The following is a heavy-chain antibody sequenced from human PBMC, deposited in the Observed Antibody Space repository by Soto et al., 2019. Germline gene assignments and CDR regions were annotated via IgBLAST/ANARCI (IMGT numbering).Heavy chain of an antibody. Sequence: SQTLSVTCVISGDSVSSNSAAWNWIRQSPSRGLEWLGRTYYRSKWYNDYAVSVKSRITINPDTSKNQFSLQLNSVTPEDTAVYYCARGHGKWSITMVRGVIHKSYYYYMDVWGKGTTVTVSS. CDR2: TYYRSKWYN. CDR3: ARGHGKWSITMVRGVIHKSYYYYMDV. V-gene: IGHV6-1*01. J-gene: IGHJ6*03. D-gene: IGHD3-10*01. CDR1: GDSVSSNSAA.